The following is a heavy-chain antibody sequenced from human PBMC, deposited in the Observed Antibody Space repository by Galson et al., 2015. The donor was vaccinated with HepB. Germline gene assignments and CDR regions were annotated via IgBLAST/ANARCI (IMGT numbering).Heavy chain of an antibody. J-gene: IGHJ3*02. CDR3: AREFGGSYYGPHDDAFDI. D-gene: IGHD1-26*01. Sequence: SVKVSCKASGYTFTSYAMHWVRQAPGQRLEWMGWINAGNGNTKYSQKFQGRVTITRDTSASTAYMELSSLRSEDTAVYYCAREFGGSYYGPHDDAFDIWGQGTMVTVSS. CDR2: INAGNGNT. CDR1: GYTFTSYA. V-gene: IGHV1-3*01.